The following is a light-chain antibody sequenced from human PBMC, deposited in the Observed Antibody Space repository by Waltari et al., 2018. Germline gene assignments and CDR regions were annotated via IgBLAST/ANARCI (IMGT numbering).Light chain of an antibody. CDR2: EVT. CDR3: CSYAGSSTSV. CDR1: SSDVGSYNL. J-gene: IGLJ1*01. V-gene: IGLV2-23*02. Sequence: QSALTQPASVSGSPGQSIPISCTGTSSDVGSYNLVSWYQQYPGKAPKLIIYEVTKRPSGVSDRFSGSKSGNTASLTISGLQPEDEADYYCCSYAGSSTSVFGTGTKVTVL.